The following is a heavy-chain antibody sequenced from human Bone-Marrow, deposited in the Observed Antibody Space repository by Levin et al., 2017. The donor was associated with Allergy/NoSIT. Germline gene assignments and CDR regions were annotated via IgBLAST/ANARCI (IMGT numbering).Heavy chain of an antibody. CDR3: AKVSGDWK. D-gene: IGHD2-21*02. CDR2: VSDSGSGT. J-gene: IGHJ4*02. V-gene: IGHV3-23*01. CDR1: GFTLSSYA. Sequence: LSLTCAASGFTLSSYAMSWVRQAPGKGLEWVSAVSDSGSGTYYTDSVKGRFTISRDTSKNTLYLLMNSLRAEDTAVYYCAKVSGDWKWGQGTLVTVSS.